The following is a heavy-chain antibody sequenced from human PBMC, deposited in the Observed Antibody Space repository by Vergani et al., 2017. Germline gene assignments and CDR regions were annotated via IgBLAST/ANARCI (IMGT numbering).Heavy chain of an antibody. Sequence: EVQLLESGGGLVQPGGSLRLSCAASGFTFSSYAMSWVRQAPGKGLEWVSAISGSGGSTYYADSVKGRFTISRDNSKNTLYLQRNSLRAEDTAVYYCAKVANYYDSSGYRTAYDYWGQGTLVTVSS. V-gene: IGHV3-23*01. J-gene: IGHJ4*02. CDR1: GFTFSSYA. D-gene: IGHD3-22*01. CDR3: AKVANYYDSSGYRTAYDY. CDR2: ISGSGGST.